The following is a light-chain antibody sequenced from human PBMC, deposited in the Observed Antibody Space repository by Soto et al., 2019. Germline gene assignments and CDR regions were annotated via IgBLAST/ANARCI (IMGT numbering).Light chain of an antibody. CDR1: SSDVGGYNS. CDR3: SSYGGSNNLV. J-gene: IGLJ3*02. CDR2: DVS. Sequence: QSALTQPPCASGSPGQSVTISWTGTSSDVGGYNSVSWYQQHPGKAPKLMIYDVSKRPSGVPDRFSGSKSGNTASLTVSGLQAEDEADYYCSSYGGSNNLVFGGGTKLTVL. V-gene: IGLV2-8*01.